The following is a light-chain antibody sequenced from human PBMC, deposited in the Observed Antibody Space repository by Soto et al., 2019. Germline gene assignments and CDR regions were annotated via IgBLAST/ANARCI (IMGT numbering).Light chain of an antibody. J-gene: IGKJ1*01. CDR2: GAS. V-gene: IGKV3-20*01. CDR1: QSLSSSS. CDR3: QQYDSSPRT. Sequence: EIVLTQSPATLSLSPGERATLSCRASQSLSSSSLAWYQQKPGQAPRLLISGASSRAADIPDRFSGSGSGTDFTLPSNRLEPEDFAVYHWQQYDSSPRTFGQGTKVEIK.